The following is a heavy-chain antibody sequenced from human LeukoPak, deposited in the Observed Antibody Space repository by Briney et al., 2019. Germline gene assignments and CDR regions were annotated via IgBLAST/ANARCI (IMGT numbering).Heavy chain of an antibody. CDR3: ARDYGGSSPFDY. J-gene: IGHJ4*02. CDR2: VSSSGSDI. V-gene: IGHV3-21*05. CDR1: GFTFSSYG. Sequence: GGSLKLSCAASGFTFSSYGMHWVRQAPGKGLEWVSYVSSSGSDIYYADSVKGRFTISRDNAKNSLYLHMNSLRAEDTAVYYCARDYGGSSPFDYWGQGTLVTVSS. D-gene: IGHD4-23*01.